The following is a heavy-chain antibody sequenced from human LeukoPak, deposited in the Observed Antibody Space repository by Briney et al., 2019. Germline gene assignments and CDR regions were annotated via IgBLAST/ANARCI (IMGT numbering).Heavy chain of an antibody. J-gene: IGHJ3*02. CDR2: ISYDESNK. CDR3: AKNGGSGYYFVAFDI. Sequence: GGSLRLSCAASGFTFSSYGMHWVRQAPGKGLEWVAVISYDESNKYYADSVKGRFTISRDNSKNTLYLQMNSLRAEDTAVYYCAKNGGSGYYFVAFDIWGQGTMVTVSS. D-gene: IGHD3-22*01. CDR1: GFTFSSYG. V-gene: IGHV3-30*18.